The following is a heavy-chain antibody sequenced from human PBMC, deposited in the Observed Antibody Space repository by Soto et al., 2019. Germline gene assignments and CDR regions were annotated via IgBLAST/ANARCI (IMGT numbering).Heavy chain of an antibody. CDR2: INPNDGTT. D-gene: IGHD6-6*01. V-gene: IGHV1-46*01. Sequence: VASVKVSCKASGYSFTSSYMHWLRQAPGQGPEWMGMINPNDGTTTNAQRFQGRVTMTTDTSTTSVYMELSSLRSEDTAVYYCAKGFVSGQLPKHYYYRVDVWGQGTTVTVSS. J-gene: IGHJ6*02. CDR1: GYSFTSSY. CDR3: AKGFVSGQLPKHYYYRVDV.